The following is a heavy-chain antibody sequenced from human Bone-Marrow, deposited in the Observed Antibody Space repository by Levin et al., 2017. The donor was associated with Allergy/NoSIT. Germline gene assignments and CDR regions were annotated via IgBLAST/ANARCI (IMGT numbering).Heavy chain of an antibody. Sequence: GSLRLSCTVSGVSVSSANYYWSWIRQPPEKGLEWIGYIYYSGTTNYNPSLKSRLTISLDTSKNQFSLKLRSVTAADTAVYYCARDRDYYDSSAFYGSSEYLNGFDIWGQGTTVAVSA. V-gene: IGHV4-61*01. CDR1: GVSVSSANYY. J-gene: IGHJ3*02. CDR2: IYYSGTT. CDR3: ARDRDYYDSSAFYGSSEYLNGFDI. D-gene: IGHD3-22*01.